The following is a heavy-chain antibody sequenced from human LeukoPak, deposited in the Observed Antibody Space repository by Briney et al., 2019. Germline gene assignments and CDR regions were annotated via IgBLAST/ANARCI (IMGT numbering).Heavy chain of an antibody. Sequence: SETLSLTCTVSGGSISSSSYYWGWIRQPPGKGLEWIGYIYYSGSTYYNPSLKSRVTISVDTSKNQFSLKLSSVTAADTAVYYCARGASYYYDSSGYYYSYYFDYWGQGTLVTVSS. CDR3: ARGASYYYDSSGYYYSYYFDY. D-gene: IGHD3-22*01. CDR1: GGSISSSSYY. CDR2: IYYSGST. J-gene: IGHJ4*02. V-gene: IGHV4-39*07.